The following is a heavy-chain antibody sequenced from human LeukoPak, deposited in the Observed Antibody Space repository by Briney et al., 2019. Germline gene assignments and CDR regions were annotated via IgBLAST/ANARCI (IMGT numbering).Heavy chain of an antibody. D-gene: IGHD2-2*02. CDR1: GGSISSYY. CDR2: IYYSGST. J-gene: IGHJ6*03. V-gene: IGHV4-59*05. CDR3: ARGAEDIVVVPAAIGPLNYYYYYMDV. Sequence: SETLSLTCTVSGGSISSYYWSWIRQPPGKGLEWIGSIYYSGSTYYNPSLKSRVTISVDTSKNQFSLKLSSVTAADTAVYYCARGAEDIVVVPAAIGPLNYYYYYMDVWGKGTTVTVSS.